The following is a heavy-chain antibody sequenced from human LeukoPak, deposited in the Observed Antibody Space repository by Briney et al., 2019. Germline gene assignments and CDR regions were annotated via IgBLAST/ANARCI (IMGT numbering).Heavy chain of an antibody. V-gene: IGHV1-18*01. J-gene: IGHJ6*02. D-gene: IGHD1-26*01. CDR1: GYTFTSYG. Sequence: ASVKVSCKASGYTFTSYGISWVRQAPGQGLEWMGWISAYNGNTNYAQELQGRVTMTTDTSTSTAYMELRSLRSDDTAVYYCARDGGSYLYYYYYYGMDVWGQGTTVTVSS. CDR2: ISAYNGNT. CDR3: ARDGGSYLYYYYYYGMDV.